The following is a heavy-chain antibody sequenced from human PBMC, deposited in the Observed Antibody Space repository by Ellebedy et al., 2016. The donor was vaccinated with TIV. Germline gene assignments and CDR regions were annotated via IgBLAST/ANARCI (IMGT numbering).Heavy chain of an antibody. D-gene: IGHD2-2*01. CDR3: AASESADSDY. V-gene: IGHV4-59*01. J-gene: IGHJ4*02. CDR1: GGSIRNYY. CDR2: MYYSGSS. Sequence: MPSETLSLTCTVSGGSIRNYYCTWIRQPPGKGLEWIGHMYYSGSSNYNPSLKSRVTMSIDTSNNQFSLKMGSVTAADTAVYYCAASESADSDYWGPGTLVTVSS.